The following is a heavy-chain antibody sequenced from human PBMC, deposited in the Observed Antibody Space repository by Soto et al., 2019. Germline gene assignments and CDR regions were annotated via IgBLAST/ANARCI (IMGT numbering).Heavy chain of an antibody. J-gene: IGHJ6*03. Sequence: QVQLQQWGAGLLKPSETLSLTCAVYGGSFSGYQWSWIRQTPGKGLEWIGGINDSGDINYNPSLKSRVTILVGAAKKQIFLKLSSVTAADTAGYYCARGLILWFGELSRPGGYYYYMDVWGKGTTVTVSS. CDR1: GGSFSGYQ. CDR2: INDSGDI. V-gene: IGHV4-34*02. D-gene: IGHD3-10*01. CDR3: ARGLILWFGELSRPGGYYYYMDV.